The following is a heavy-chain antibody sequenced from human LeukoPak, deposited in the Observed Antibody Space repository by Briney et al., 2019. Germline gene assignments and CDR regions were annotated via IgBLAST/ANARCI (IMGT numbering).Heavy chain of an antibody. Sequence: PGGSLRLSCAASGFTFDDYAMHWVRQAPGKGLEWVSLISGDGGSTYYADSVKGRFTISRDNSKNSLYLQMNSLRTEGTALYYCAKEIEYYYDSSGLLDYWGQGTLVTVSS. CDR3: AKEIEYYYDSSGLLDY. CDR2: ISGDGGST. V-gene: IGHV3-43*02. D-gene: IGHD3-22*01. CDR1: GFTFDDYA. J-gene: IGHJ4*02.